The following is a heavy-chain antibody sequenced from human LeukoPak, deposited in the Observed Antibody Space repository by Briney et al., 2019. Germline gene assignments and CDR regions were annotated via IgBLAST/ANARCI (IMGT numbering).Heavy chain of an antibody. J-gene: IGHJ6*02. CDR2: MNPNSGNT. CDR3: ARGSKFLEWLLQSYYYYYYGMDV. CDR1: GYTFTSYD. D-gene: IGHD3-3*01. Sequence: ASVKVSCKASGYTFTSYDINWERQATGQGLEWMGWMNPNSGNTGYAQKFQGRVTMTRNTSISTAYMELSSLRSEDTAVYYCARGSKFLEWLLQSYYYYYYGMDVWDQGTTVTVSS. V-gene: IGHV1-8*01.